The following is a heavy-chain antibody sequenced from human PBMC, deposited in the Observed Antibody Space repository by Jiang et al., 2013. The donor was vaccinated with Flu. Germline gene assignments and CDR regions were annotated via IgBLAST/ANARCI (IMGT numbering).Heavy chain of an antibody. CDR3: VRGQNYAFDY. Sequence: VQLVESGPEVKKPGASVKVSCQASGYTFTTNGYNINWVRQAPGQGPEWLGRVRPNSGNTGYAQKFQDRVTMTRDTSISTAYMELTSLTSDDSAIYYCVRGQNYAFDYWGQGTWSPSLQ. V-gene: IGHV1-2*06. D-gene: IGHD3-16*01. CDR1: GYTFTTNGYN. J-gene: IGHJ4*02. CDR2: VRPNSGNT.